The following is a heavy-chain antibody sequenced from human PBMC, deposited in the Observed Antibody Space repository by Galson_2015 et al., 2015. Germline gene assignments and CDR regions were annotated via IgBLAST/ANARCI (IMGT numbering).Heavy chain of an antibody. Sequence: SVKVSCKGSGDTFSPYAFHWVRQAPGQSLEWMGWINAGNTETKYSQKFQGRVTFSRDTSASAVAMEMSSLRSEDTAVCYCATDPSGYARPTLWGQGTLVTVSS. V-gene: IGHV1-3*01. D-gene: IGHD5-12*01. CDR2: INAGNTET. J-gene: IGHJ4*02. CDR1: GDTFSPYA. CDR3: ATDPSGYARPTL.